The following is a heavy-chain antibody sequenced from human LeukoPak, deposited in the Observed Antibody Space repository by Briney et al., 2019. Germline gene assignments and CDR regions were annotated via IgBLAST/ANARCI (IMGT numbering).Heavy chain of an antibody. D-gene: IGHD2-15*01. CDR1: GFTFSSYG. CDR2: IRYDGKNK. J-gene: IGHJ4*02. V-gene: IGHV3-30*02. Sequence: GGSLRLSCAASGFTFSSYGMHWVRQAPGKGLNWVAFIRYDGKNKYYADSVKGRFTISRDNSKNTLYLEMSSLRAEDTAVYYCAKVRYCSGVNCYPDDNWGQGTLVTVSS. CDR3: AKVRYCSGVNCYPDDN.